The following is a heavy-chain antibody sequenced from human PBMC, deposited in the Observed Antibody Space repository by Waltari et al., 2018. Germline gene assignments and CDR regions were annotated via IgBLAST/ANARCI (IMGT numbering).Heavy chain of an antibody. J-gene: IGHJ4*02. V-gene: IGHV4-31*03. CDR1: GGSISSGGYY. CDR3: ARVADTAMDVSDY. CDR2: IYHSGST. Sequence: QVQLQESGPGLVKPSQTLSLTCTVSGGSISSGGYYWSWLRQHPGKGLEWIGYIYHSGSTYYNPSLKSRVTISVDRSKNQFSLKLSSVTAADTAVYYCARVADTAMDVSDYWGQGTLVTVSS. D-gene: IGHD5-18*01.